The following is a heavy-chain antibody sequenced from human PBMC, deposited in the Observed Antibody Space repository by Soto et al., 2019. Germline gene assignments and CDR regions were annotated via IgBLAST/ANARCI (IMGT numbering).Heavy chain of an antibody. Sequence: SETLSLTFAVSGYSISSGYYWGWRRHPPGKGLEWIGNITHGGTTYYSPSLKSRVTMSLETSKNQFSLNMTSVTAADTGVYYCARGSLFLTTSGLAITYFYYWGQGTLVTVSS. J-gene: IGHJ4*02. D-gene: IGHD3-3*01. CDR1: GYSISSGYY. CDR2: ITHGGTT. CDR3: ARGSLFLTTSGLAITYFYY. V-gene: IGHV4-38-2*01.